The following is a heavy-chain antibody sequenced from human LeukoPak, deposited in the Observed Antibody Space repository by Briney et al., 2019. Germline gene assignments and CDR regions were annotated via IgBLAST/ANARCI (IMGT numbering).Heavy chain of an antibody. CDR3: ASQYRSSWYGPHDY. J-gene: IGHJ4*02. D-gene: IGHD6-13*01. Sequence: ASVKVSCKASGYTFTSYGISWVRQAPGQGLEWMGWISAYYGNTNYAQKLQGRVTMTTDTSTSTAYMELRSLRSDDTAVYYCASQYRSSWYGPHDYWGQGTLVTVSS. V-gene: IGHV1-18*01. CDR2: ISAYYGNT. CDR1: GYTFTSYG.